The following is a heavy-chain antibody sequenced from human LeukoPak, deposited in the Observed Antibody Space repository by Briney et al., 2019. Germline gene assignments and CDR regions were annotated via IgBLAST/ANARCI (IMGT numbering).Heavy chain of an antibody. D-gene: IGHD2-15*01. CDR2: ISYDGSNK. Sequence: GGSLRLSCAASGFTFSSYGMHWVRQAPGKGLEWVAVISYDGSNKYYADSVKGRFTISRDNSKNTLYLQMNSLRAEDTAVYYCAKGRGYCSGGSCQYYYYGMDVWGQGTTVTVSS. V-gene: IGHV3-30*18. J-gene: IGHJ6*02. CDR3: AKGRGYCSGGSCQYYYYGMDV. CDR1: GFTFSSYG.